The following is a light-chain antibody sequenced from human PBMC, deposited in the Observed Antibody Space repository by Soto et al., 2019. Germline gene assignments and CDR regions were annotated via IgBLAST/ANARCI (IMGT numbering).Light chain of an antibody. J-gene: IGLJ3*02. Sequence: QSALTQPRSVSGSPGQSVTISCTETSSDVGDSRYVSWYQQHPGKAPKLLIYDVTKRPSGVPDRFSGSKSDNTASLTISGLQAEDEAGYYCCSYAGSYTVMFDGGTKVTVL. V-gene: IGLV2-11*01. CDR2: DVT. CDR3: CSYAGSYTVM. CDR1: SSDVGDSRY.